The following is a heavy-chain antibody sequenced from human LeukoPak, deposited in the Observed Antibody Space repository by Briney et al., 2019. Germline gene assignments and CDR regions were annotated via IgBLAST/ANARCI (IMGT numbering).Heavy chain of an antibody. CDR2: IYYTGST. CDR1: GGSIHSYY. CDR3: ARDPPSSGSFLDN. D-gene: IGHD3-10*01. J-gene: IGHJ4*02. V-gene: IGHV4-59*01. Sequence: SETLSLTCTVSGGSIHSYYWSWIRQPPGRGLEYIGYIYYTGSTNYNPSLKSRVTISVDMSKNQFSLKLSSVTAADTAVYYCARDPPSSGSFLDNWGQGTLVTVSS.